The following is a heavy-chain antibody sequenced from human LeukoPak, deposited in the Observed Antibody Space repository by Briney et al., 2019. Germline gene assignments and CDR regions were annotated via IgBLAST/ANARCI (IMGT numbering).Heavy chain of an antibody. CDR3: TTDQVSYCSSTSCYSEWFDP. V-gene: IGHV3-15*01. Sequence: GGSLGLSCAASGFTFSSYWMSWVRQAPGKGLEWVGRIKSKTDGGTTDYAAPVKGRFTISRDDSKNTLYLQMNSLKTEDTAVYYCTTDQVSYCSSTSCYSEWFDPWGQGTLVTVSS. D-gene: IGHD2-2*02. CDR1: GFTFSSYW. CDR2: IKSKTDGGTT. J-gene: IGHJ5*02.